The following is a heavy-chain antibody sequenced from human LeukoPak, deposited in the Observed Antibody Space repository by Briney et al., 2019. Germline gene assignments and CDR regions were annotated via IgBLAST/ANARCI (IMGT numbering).Heavy chain of an antibody. D-gene: IGHD3-10*01. CDR1: GYSFPTYG. Sequence: ASVKVSCKTSGYSFPTYGISWVRQAPGQGLEWMGWISNDNGITNYAPQFQGRVTLDTETYTSTAYMELRNLRSDDTAVYYCARGGFDYYGTGRAFDVWGQGTLVTVSS. J-gene: IGHJ4*02. V-gene: IGHV1-18*01. CDR2: ISNDNGIT. CDR3: ARGGFDYYGTGRAFDV.